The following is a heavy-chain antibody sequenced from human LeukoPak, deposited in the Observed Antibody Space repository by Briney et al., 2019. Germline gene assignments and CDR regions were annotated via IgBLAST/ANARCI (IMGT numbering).Heavy chain of an antibody. J-gene: IGHJ3*02. D-gene: IGHD6-25*01. CDR1: GGSFSGYY. CDR2: INHSGST. V-gene: IGHV4-34*01. CDR3: ARDPYSSARNAFDI. Sequence: SETLSLTCAVYGGSFSGYYWSWIRQPPGKGLEWIGEINHSGSTNYTPSLKSRVTISVDTSKNQFSLKLRSVTAADTAVYYCARDPYSSARNAFDIWGQGTMVTVSS.